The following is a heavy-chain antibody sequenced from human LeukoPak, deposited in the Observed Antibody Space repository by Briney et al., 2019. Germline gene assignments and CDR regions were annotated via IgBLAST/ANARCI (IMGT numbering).Heavy chain of an antibody. CDR2: INPSGGST. CDR1: GYTFTSYY. CDR3: AREKLIAVAGTCWFDP. D-gene: IGHD6-19*01. Sequence: GASVKVSCKASGYTFTSYYMHWVRQAPGQGLEWMGIINPSGGSTSYAQKFQGRVTMTRDTSTSTVYMELSSLRSEDTAVYYCAREKLIAVAGTCWFDPWGQGTLVTVSS. J-gene: IGHJ5*02. V-gene: IGHV1-46*01.